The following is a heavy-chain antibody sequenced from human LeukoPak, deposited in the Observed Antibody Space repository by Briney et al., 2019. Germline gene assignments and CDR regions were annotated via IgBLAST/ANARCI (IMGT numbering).Heavy chain of an antibody. J-gene: IGHJ5*02. Sequence: SETLSLTCAVYGRSFSGYYWSWIRQTPGKGLEWIGEINHSGSTTYNPSLKSRVTISVDTSKNQFSLKLSSVTAADTALYCARAGAPIVVVPAAKNWFDPWGQGTLVTVSS. CDR3: ARAGAPIVVVPAAKNWFDP. V-gene: IGHV4-34*01. CDR2: INHSGST. CDR1: GRSFSGYY. D-gene: IGHD2-2*01.